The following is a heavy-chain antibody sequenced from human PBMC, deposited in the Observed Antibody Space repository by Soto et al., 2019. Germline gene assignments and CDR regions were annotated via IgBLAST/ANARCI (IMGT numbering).Heavy chain of an antibody. D-gene: IGHD2-15*01. J-gene: IGHJ4*02. Sequence: QLQLQESGSGLVKPSQTLSLTCAVSGGSISSGGYSWSWIRQPPGKGLEWIGYIYHSGSTYYNPSLXSXGXRXXDRSKNQFSLKLSSGTAADTAVYYCARGEVVALGYWGQGTLVTVSS. CDR2: IYHSGST. V-gene: IGHV4-30-2*01. CDR3: ARGEVVALGY. CDR1: GGSISSGGYS.